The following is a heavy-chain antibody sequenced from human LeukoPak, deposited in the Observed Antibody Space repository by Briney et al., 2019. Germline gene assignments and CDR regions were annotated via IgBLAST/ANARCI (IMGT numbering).Heavy chain of an antibody. CDR1: GGSFSGYY. CDR2: INHSGST. CDR3: ARIPAYYYDSSGYKFDP. V-gene: IGHV4-34*01. Sequence: KPSETLSLTCAVYGGSFSGYYWSWIRQPPGKGLEWIGEINHSGSTNYNPSLKSRVTISVDTSKNQFSLKLSSVTAADTAVYYCARIPAYYYDSSGYKFDPWGQGTLVTVSS. D-gene: IGHD3-22*01. J-gene: IGHJ5*02.